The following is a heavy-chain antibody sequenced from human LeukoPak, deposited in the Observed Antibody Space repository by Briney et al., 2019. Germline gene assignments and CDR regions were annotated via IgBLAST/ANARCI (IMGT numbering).Heavy chain of an antibody. Sequence: WIRQPPGKGLEWIGSIYYSGNTYYNPSLKSRVTISVDTSKNHFSLKLRSVTAADTAVYYCARHRFWDGLFDYWGQGTLVTVSS. J-gene: IGHJ4*02. V-gene: IGHV4-39*01. D-gene: IGHD3-10*01. CDR3: ARHRFWDGLFDY. CDR2: IYYSGNT.